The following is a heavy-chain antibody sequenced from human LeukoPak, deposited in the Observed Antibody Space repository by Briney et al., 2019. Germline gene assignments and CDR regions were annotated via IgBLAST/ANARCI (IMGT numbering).Heavy chain of an antibody. CDR1: GFTFSNYA. J-gene: IGHJ4*02. V-gene: IGHV3-23*01. D-gene: IGHD3-10*01. CDR2: ISGSGGST. CDR3: AKGVITMVRGVNGGYFDY. Sequence: GGSLRLSCVASGFTFSNYAMSWVRQAPGKGLEWVSAISGSGGSTYYADSVKGRFTISRDNSKNTLFLQMNSLRAEDTAVYYCAKGVITMVRGVNGGYFDYWGQGTLVTVSS.